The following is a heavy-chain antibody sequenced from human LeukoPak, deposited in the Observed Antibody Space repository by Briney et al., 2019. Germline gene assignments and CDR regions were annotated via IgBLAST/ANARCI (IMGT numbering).Heavy chain of an antibody. CDR2: IYYSGST. CDR3: ARTGFLEWFSAGFYYYYYMDV. CDR1: GGSINSYY. D-gene: IGHD3-3*01. Sequence: PSETLSLTCTVSGGSINSYYWSWIRQPPGKGMEWIGYIYYSGSTNYNPSLKSRVTISVDTSKNQFSLKLSSVTAADTAVYYCARTGFLEWFSAGFYYYYYMDVWGKGTTVTVSS. J-gene: IGHJ6*03. V-gene: IGHV4-59*01.